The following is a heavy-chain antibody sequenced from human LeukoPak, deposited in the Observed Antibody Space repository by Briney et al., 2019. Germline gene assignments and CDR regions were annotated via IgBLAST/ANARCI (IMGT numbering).Heavy chain of an antibody. Sequence: GGSLRLSCAASGFTFSNHGMNWVRQAPRKGLEWVSGISPSGDITYYADSVKGRFTISRDNSKNTLHLEVISLTAEDTAVYYCAKDDAWIRFGEWSQGTLVTVSS. CDR2: ISPSGDIT. V-gene: IGHV3-23*01. J-gene: IGHJ4*02. CDR3: AKDDAWIRFGE. CDR1: GFTFSNHG. D-gene: IGHD3-10*01.